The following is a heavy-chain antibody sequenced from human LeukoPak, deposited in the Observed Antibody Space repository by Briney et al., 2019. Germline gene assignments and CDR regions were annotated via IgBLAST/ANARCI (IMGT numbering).Heavy chain of an antibody. CDR2: IYYSGST. CDR1: GGSISSSSYY. CDR3: ARAPQTYYYYYYMDV. V-gene: IGHV4-39*07. J-gene: IGHJ6*03. Sequence: PSETLSLTCTVSGGSISSSSYYWGWIRQPPGKGLEWIGSIYYSGSTYYNPSLKSRVTISVDTSKNQFSLKLSSVTAADTAVYYCARAPQTYYYYYYMDVWGKGTTVTVSS.